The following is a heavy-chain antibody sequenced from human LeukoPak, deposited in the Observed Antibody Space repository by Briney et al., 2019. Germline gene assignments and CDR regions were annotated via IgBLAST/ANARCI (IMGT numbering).Heavy chain of an antibody. D-gene: IGHD2-15*01. J-gene: IGHJ4*02. Sequence: SETLSLTCTVSGGSISSYYWSWIRQPAGKGLEWIGRIYTSGTTNYNPSLKSRVTMSVDTSKNQFSLKLTSVTAADTAVYFCARKATAATYFDYWGQGTLVTVSS. CDR2: IYTSGTT. V-gene: IGHV4-4*07. CDR3: ARKATAATYFDY. CDR1: GGSISSYY.